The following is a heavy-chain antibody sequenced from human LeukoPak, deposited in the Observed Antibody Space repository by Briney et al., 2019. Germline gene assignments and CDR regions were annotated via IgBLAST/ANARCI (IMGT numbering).Heavy chain of an antibody. CDR3: ARDRIVVVPAADFDY. J-gene: IGHJ4*02. CDR2: I. V-gene: IGHV3-21*01. Sequence: PGGSLRLSCGDSGFTCKSYNMNWVRQAPRKGLQCVSCISGKGRFTISRDKAKNSRSLHMHRLRADDSTVLYCARDRIVVVPAADFDYWGQGTLVTVSS. D-gene: IGHD2-2*01. CDR1: GFTCKSYN.